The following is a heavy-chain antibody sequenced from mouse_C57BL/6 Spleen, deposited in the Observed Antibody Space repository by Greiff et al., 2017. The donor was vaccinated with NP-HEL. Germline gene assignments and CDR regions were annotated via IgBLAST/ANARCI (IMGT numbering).Heavy chain of an antibody. CDR3: ARSGDLRTREFAY. V-gene: IGHV1-52*01. D-gene: IGHD1-1*01. Sequence: QVQLKQPGAELVRPGSSVKLSCKASGYTFTSYWMHWVNQRPLQGLEWIGNIAPSASQTHYNQKFKDTATLTVAQSSSTAYMQLSSLTSDDSAVYYCARSGDLRTREFAYWGQGTLVTVSA. J-gene: IGHJ3*01. CDR2: IAPSASQT. CDR1: GYTFTSYW.